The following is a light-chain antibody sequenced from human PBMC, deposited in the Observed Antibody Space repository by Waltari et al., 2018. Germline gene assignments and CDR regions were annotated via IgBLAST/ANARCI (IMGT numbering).Light chain of an antibody. Sequence: ELVLTQSPGTLSLSPGERATLPCRASPSVSRWLAWYQQKPGQPPRLLIYGASSRATGIPDRFSGSGSGTDFSLTISRLEPEDFAVYYCQKYGTLPATFGQGTRVEVK. J-gene: IGKJ1*01. CDR1: PSVSRW. CDR3: QKYGTLPAT. CDR2: GAS. V-gene: IGKV3-20*01.